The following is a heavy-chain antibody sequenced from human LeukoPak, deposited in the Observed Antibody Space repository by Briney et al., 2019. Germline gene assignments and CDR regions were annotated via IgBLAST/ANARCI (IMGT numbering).Heavy chain of an antibody. J-gene: IGHJ5*02. Sequence: PSETLSLTCAVSGGSISTYYWSWIRQPAGKGLEWIGRIYTSGSTNYNPSLKSRVTISVDTSKNQFSLKLSSVTAADTAVYYCARVEGFSGWFWFDPWGQGTLVTVSS. CDR2: IYTSGST. CDR1: GGSISTYY. V-gene: IGHV4-4*07. D-gene: IGHD6-19*01. CDR3: ARVEGFSGWFWFDP.